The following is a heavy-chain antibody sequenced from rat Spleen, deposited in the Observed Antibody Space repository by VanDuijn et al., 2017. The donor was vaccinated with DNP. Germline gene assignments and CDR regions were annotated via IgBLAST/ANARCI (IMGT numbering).Heavy chain of an antibody. CDR2: ISYDGDNT. J-gene: IGHJ1*01. Sequence: EVQLVESGGGLVQPGRSLKLSCAASGFTFSDYYMAWVRQAPTKGLEWVASISYDGDNTYYRDSVKGRFTISRDNAKSSLYLQMDSLRSEDTATYYCTTEGCTGSWYFDFWGPGTMVIVSS. CDR3: TTEGCTGSWYFDF. V-gene: IGHV5-20*01. D-gene: IGHD5-1*01. CDR1: GFTFSDYY.